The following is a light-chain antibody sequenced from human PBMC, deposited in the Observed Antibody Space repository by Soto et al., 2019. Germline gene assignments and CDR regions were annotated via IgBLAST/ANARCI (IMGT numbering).Light chain of an antibody. CDR2: DAS. CDR3: QQRSNWPVT. CDR1: QSVSSS. V-gene: IGKV3-11*01. Sequence: EIVLAQSPGTLSLSPGESATLSCRASQSVSSSFLAWYQQKAGQAPRLLIYDASNRATGIPARFSGSGSGTDFTLTISSLEPEDFAVYYCQQRSNWPVTFGQGTKVDIK. J-gene: IGKJ1*01.